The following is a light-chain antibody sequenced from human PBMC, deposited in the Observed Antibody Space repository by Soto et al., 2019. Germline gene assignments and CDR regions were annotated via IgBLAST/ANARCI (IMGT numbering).Light chain of an antibody. J-gene: IGKJ3*01. CDR1: QSVSSN. Sequence: EILMTQSPATLSVSPGERATLSCRASQSVSSNLAWYQQKPGQAPRLLIFGASTRASGIPARFSASGSGTEFSLTISSLQSEDFAVYYCQQCGGSPLFSFGPGTRVDI. CDR2: GAS. CDR3: QQCGGSPLFS. V-gene: IGKV3-15*01.